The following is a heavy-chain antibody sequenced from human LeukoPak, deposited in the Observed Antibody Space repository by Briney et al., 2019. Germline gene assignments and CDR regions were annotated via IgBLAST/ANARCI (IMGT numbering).Heavy chain of an antibody. Sequence: PSETLSLTCTVSGGSISSYYWSWIRQPPGKGLEWIGYIYYSGSTNYNPSLKSRVTISVDTSKNQFSLKLSSVTAADTAVYYCARGFYDYVWGTPKGNWFDPWGQGTLVTVSS. CDR3: ARGFYDYVWGTPKGNWFDP. CDR2: IYYSGST. D-gene: IGHD3-16*01. V-gene: IGHV4-59*12. CDR1: GGSISSYY. J-gene: IGHJ5*02.